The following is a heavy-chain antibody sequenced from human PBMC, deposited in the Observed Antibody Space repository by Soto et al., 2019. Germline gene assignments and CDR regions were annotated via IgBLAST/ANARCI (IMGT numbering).Heavy chain of an antibody. CDR1: GCIFTSSA. Sequence: SVKVSCKASGCIFTSSAVQWVRQARGQRLEWIGWIVVGSGNTNYAQKFQERVTITRDMSTSTAYMELSSLRSEDTAVYYCAADLLGGYYGSGNVAYWGQGTLVTVSS. CDR2: IVVGSGNT. CDR3: AADLLGGYYGSGNVAY. J-gene: IGHJ4*02. D-gene: IGHD3-10*01. V-gene: IGHV1-58*01.